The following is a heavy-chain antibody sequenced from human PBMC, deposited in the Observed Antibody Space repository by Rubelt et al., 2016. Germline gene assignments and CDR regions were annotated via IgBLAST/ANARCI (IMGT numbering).Heavy chain of an antibody. J-gene: IGHJ4*02. V-gene: IGHV4-59*08. Sequence: QVQLQESGPGLVKPSETLSLTCTVSGGSINSYYWSWIRQPPGKGLEWIGHIYYSGGTNYNPSLKGRVTISVDTSKNQFSLKLNSVTAADTAVYYCARSGKQWDALDYWGQGTLVTVSS. CDR2: IYYSGGT. CDR3: ARSGKQWDALDY. D-gene: IGHD6-19*01. CDR1: GGSINSYY.